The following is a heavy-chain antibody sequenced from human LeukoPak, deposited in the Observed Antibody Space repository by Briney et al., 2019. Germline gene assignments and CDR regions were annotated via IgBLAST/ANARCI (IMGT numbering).Heavy chain of an antibody. Sequence: GGSLRLSCAASGFTFSSYSMNWVRQAPGKGLEWVAVIWYDGSNKYYADSVKGRFTISRDNSKNTLYLQMNSLRAEDTAVYYCAREQVVVAASFDYWGQGTLVTVSS. CDR3: AREQVVVAASFDY. V-gene: IGHV3-33*08. J-gene: IGHJ4*02. D-gene: IGHD2-15*01. CDR2: IWYDGSNK. CDR1: GFTFSSYS.